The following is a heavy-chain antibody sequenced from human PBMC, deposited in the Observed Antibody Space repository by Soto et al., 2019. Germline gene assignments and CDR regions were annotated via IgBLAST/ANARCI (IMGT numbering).Heavy chain of an antibody. CDR1: GGSIGSYY. Sequence: QVQLQESGPGLVKPSETLSLTCSVSGGSIGSYYWSWIRQPPGKGLEWIGCLYYSGSTNYNPSLKRRVTISVDTSKRQVSLKLSSVPAADTAVYYCARGGWRQIDYWGQGTLVTVSS. CDR2: LYYSGST. D-gene: IGHD3-3*01. CDR3: ARGGWRQIDY. V-gene: IGHV4-59*08. J-gene: IGHJ4*02.